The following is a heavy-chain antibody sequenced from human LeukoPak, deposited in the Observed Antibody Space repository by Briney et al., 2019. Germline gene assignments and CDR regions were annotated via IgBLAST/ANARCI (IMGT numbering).Heavy chain of an antibody. J-gene: IGHJ4*02. D-gene: IGHD2-15*01. CDR2: ISSSSSYI. Sequence: GGSLRLSCAASGFTFSSYSMNWVRQAPGKGLEWVSSISSSSSYIYYADSVKGRFTISRDNAKNSLYLQMNGLRAEDTAVYYCARDLPKYCSGGSCYSGFDYWGQGTLVTVSS. V-gene: IGHV3-21*01. CDR3: ARDLPKYCSGGSCYSGFDY. CDR1: GFTFSSYS.